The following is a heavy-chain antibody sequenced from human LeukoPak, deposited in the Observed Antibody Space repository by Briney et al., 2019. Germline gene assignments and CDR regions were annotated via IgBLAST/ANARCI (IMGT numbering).Heavy chain of an antibody. J-gene: IGHJ4*02. V-gene: IGHV1-69*13. CDR2: IIPIFGTA. D-gene: IGHD2-2*01. CDR1: GGTFSSSA. CDR3: ARDVYCSSTTCSYHFDY. Sequence: SVKVSCKASGGTFSSSAISWVRQAPGQGLEWMGGIIPIFGTANYAQKFQGRVTITADESTSTAYMELSSLRSEDTAVYYCARDVYCSSTTCSYHFDYWGQGTLVTVSS.